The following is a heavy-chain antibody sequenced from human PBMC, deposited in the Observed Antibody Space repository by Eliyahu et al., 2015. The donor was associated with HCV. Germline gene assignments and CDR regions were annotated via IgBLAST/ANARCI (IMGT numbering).Heavy chain of an antibody. CDR3: ARGGYSVDGYFDY. J-gene: IGHJ4*02. Sequence: QVQLQESGPGLVKPSETLSLTCTVSGGSIGSYYWSWIRQPPGKGLEWIXYIYHTGRINYNPSLKRRVTISLDTSKNQFSLKLISLTASDTAVYYCARGGYSVDGYFDYWGQGTLVTVSS. CDR2: IYHTGRI. D-gene: IGHD5/OR15-5a*01. V-gene: IGHV4-59*01. CDR1: GGSIGSYY.